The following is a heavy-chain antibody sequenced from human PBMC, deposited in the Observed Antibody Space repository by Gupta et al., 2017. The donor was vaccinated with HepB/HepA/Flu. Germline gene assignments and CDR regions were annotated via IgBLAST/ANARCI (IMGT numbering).Heavy chain of an antibody. Sequence: QVQLVESGGGVVQPGRSLRLSCAASGFTFRSYGMHWVRQAPGKGLEWVAVIWYDGSNKYYADSVKGRFTISRDNSKNTLYLQMNSLRAEDTAVYYCARELTNIVATIPYYYYGMDVWGQGTTVTVSS. CDR1: GFTFRSYG. CDR3: ARELTNIVATIPYYYYGMDV. J-gene: IGHJ6*02. CDR2: IWYDGSNK. V-gene: IGHV3-33*01. D-gene: IGHD5-12*01.